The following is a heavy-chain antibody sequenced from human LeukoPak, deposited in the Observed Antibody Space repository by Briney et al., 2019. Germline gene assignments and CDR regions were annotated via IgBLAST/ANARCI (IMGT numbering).Heavy chain of an antibody. D-gene: IGHD6-6*01. J-gene: IGHJ4*02. CDR2: IYYSGST. Sequence: PSETLSLTCTVSGGSISSYYWSWIRQPPGKGLEWIGYIYYSGSTNYNPSLKSRVTISVDTSKNQFSLKLSSVTAADTAVYYCARDQGVYSSPSHLDYWGQGTLVTVSS. CDR3: ARDQGVYSSPSHLDY. V-gene: IGHV4-59*01. CDR1: GGSISSYY.